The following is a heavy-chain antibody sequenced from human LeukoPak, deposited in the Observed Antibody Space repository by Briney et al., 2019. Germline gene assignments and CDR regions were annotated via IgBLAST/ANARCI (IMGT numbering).Heavy chain of an antibody. D-gene: IGHD3-3*01. V-gene: IGHV1-69*05. CDR1: GGTFSSYA. CDR3: ARAYDFWSGYYFDYYYYYMDV. J-gene: IGHJ6*03. CDR2: IIPIFGTA. Sequence: GASVKVSCKASGGTFSSYAISWVRQAPGQGLEWMGGIIPIFGTANYAQKFQGRVTITRNTSISTAYMELSSLRSEDSAVYYCARAYDFWSGYYFDYYYYYMDVWGKGTTVTVSS.